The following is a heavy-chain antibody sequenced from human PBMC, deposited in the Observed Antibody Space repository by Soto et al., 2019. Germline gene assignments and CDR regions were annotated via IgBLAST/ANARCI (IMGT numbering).Heavy chain of an antibody. D-gene: IGHD6-6*01. CDR2: VYHDGTT. J-gene: IGHJ6*03. Sequence: SETLSLTCTVSGGSISRNSWSWIRQPPGKGLEWIGYVYHDGTTDYSPSLKSRATISVDTSKDQFSLKLNSVTAADTAFYYCARRATASRYYYYMDVWGKGTTVTVSS. CDR3: ARRATASRYYYYMDV. V-gene: IGHV4-59*08. CDR1: GGSISRNS.